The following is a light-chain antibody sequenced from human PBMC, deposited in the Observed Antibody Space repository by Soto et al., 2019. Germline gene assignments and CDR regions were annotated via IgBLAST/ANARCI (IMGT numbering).Light chain of an antibody. Sequence: DIVMTQSPDSLAVSLGERPTINCKSSQSVLYSSNNKNYLAWYQQKPGQPPKLLIYWASTRESGVPDRFSGSGSGTDYALTISSLQDEDVAVYYCQQYYGSPPYTFGQGTKLQIK. CDR3: QQYYGSPPYT. CDR2: WAS. V-gene: IGKV4-1*01. J-gene: IGKJ2*01. CDR1: QSVLYSSNNKNY.